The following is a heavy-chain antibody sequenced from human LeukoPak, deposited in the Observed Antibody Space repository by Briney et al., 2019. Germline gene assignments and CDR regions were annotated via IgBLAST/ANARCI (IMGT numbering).Heavy chain of an antibody. D-gene: IGHD6-19*01. CDR2: ISSSSSYR. Sequence: GGSLRLSCAASGFTFSSYIMNWVRQAPGKGLEWVSYISSSSSYRYYADSVKGRFTISRDNAKNSLYLQMNSLRAEDTAVYYCARASAVAGTRHYWGQGTLVTVSS. CDR1: GFTFSSYI. CDR3: ARASAVAGTRHY. J-gene: IGHJ4*02. V-gene: IGHV3-21*01.